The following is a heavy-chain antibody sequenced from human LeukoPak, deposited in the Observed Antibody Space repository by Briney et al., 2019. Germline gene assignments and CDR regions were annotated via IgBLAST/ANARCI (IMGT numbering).Heavy chain of an antibody. CDR1: GGSISSYY. V-gene: IGHV4-39*01. D-gene: IGHD3-22*01. Sequence: SETLSLTCTVSGGSISSYYWGWIRQPPGKGLEWIGSIYYSGSTYYNPSLKSRVTISVDTSKNQFSLKLSSVTAADTAVYYCARLGYYYDSSGYSTTRYFDYWGQGTLVTVSS. CDR3: ARLGYYYDSSGYSTTRYFDY. CDR2: IYYSGST. J-gene: IGHJ4*02.